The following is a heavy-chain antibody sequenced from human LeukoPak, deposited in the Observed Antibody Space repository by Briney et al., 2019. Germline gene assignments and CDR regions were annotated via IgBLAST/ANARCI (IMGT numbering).Heavy chain of an antibody. D-gene: IGHD6-13*01. CDR1: GGSFSGYY. J-gene: IGHJ4*02. CDR3: ARHGRTAAAGTFDY. Sequence: SETLSLTCAVYGGSFSGYYWSWIRQPPGKGLEWIGEINHSGSTNYNPSLKSRVTISVDTSKNQCSLKRSSGAAANTAVYYCARHGRTAAAGTFDYGGQGTLVTVSS. CDR2: INHSGST. V-gene: IGHV4-34*01.